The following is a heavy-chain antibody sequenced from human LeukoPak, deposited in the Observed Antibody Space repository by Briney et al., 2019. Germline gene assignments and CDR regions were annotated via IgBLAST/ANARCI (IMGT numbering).Heavy chain of an antibody. Sequence: GESLTISFKVSGXSFTSHWISWVRQMPGKGLEWMGRIDPSDSYTNYSPSFQGHVTTSDDKSISTAYLQWSSLKASDTAMYYCARHYSNDAMDVWGQGTTVTVSS. CDR3: ARHYSNDAMDV. CDR1: GXSFTSHW. J-gene: IGHJ6*02. V-gene: IGHV5-10-1*01. D-gene: IGHD4-11*01. CDR2: IDPSDSYT.